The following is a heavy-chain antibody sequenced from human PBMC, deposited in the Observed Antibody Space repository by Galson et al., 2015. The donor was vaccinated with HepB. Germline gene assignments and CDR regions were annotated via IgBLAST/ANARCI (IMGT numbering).Heavy chain of an antibody. CDR2: INSDGSST. D-gene: IGHD2-8*02. J-gene: IGHJ4*02. V-gene: IGHV3-74*01. CDR3: ARVPIPRYCTGGVCYTEETDVG. CDR1: GFTFSSYW. Sequence: SLRLSCAASGFTFSSYWMHWVRQAPGKGLVWVSRINSDGSSTSYADSVKGRFTISRDNAKNTLYLQMNSLRAEDTAVYYCARVPIPRYCTGGVCYTEETDVGWGQGTLVTVSS.